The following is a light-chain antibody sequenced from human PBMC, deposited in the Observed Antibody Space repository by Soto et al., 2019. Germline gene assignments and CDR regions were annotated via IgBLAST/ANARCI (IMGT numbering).Light chain of an antibody. CDR1: QSVSSY. CDR2: DAS. J-gene: IGKJ4*01. CDR3: QQRSNWLLT. Sequence: EIVLTQSPATLSLSPGERDTLSCRASQSVSSYLAWYQQKPGQAPRLLIYDASNMATGIPARFSGSGSGTDFTLTISCLAPEDFAVYYCQQRSNWLLTFGGGTHVEIK. V-gene: IGKV3-11*01.